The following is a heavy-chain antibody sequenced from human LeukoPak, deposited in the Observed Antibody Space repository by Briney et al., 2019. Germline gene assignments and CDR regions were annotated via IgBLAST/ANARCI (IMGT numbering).Heavy chain of an antibody. CDR3: AREYYGSGSYYEGVI. D-gene: IGHD3-10*01. CDR2: IIPILGIA. J-gene: IGHJ4*02. Sequence: SVKVSCKASGYTFSSYGINWVRQAPGQGLEWMGRIIPILGIANYAQKFQGRVTITADKSTSTAYMELGSLRSEDTAVYYCAREYYGSGSYYEGVIWGQGTLVTVSS. V-gene: IGHV1-69*04. CDR1: GYTFSSYG.